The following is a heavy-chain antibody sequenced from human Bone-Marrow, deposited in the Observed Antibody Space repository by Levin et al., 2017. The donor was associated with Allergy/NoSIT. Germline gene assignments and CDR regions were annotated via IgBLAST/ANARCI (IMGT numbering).Heavy chain of an antibody. J-gene: IGHJ3*01. V-gene: IGHV4-61*08. Sequence: GSLRLSCTVSGASVASGGSYWTWIRQSPVKGLEWLGYLFYNGETVYNPSLKSRVTISLDTSKNQFSLRLGSVSAADTAIYYCSRERAPGAFDLWGQGKMVIVSS. CDR3: SRERAPGAFDL. CDR2: LFYNGET. CDR1: GASVASGGSY.